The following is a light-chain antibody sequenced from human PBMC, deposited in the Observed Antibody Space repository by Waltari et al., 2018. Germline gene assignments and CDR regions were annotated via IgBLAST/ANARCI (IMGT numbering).Light chain of an antibody. CDR1: QPVSSY. J-gene: IGKJ4*01. CDR2: DAS. Sequence: EIVLTQSPATLPLSPGERATLSCRASQPVSSYLAWYQQKPGQAPRLLIYDASKRATGIPARFSGSGSWTDFTLTISSLEPEDFAVYYCQQRSKSPLAFGGGTKVEIK. CDR3: QQRSKSPLA. V-gene: IGKV3-11*01.